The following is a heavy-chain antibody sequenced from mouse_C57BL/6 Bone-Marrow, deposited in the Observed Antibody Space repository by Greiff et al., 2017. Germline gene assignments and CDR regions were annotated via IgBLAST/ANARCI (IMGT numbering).Heavy chain of an antibody. V-gene: IGHV1-80*01. CDR2: IFPGDGDT. CDR3: ARGSY. Sequence: VQVVESGAELVKPGASVKISCKASGYAFSSYWMNWVKQRPGKGLEWIGQIFPGDGDTNYNEKFKGKATLTADKSSSTAYMQLSSLTSEASAVYFCARGSYWGQGTLVTVSA. J-gene: IGHJ3*01. CDR1: GYAFSSYW.